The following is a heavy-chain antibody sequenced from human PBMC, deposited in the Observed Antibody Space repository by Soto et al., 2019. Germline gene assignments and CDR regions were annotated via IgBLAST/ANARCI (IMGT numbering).Heavy chain of an antibody. V-gene: IGHV3-30*18. J-gene: IGHJ4*02. CDR1: GFTFRWFG. Sequence: VGSLRLSCAGSGFTFRWFGMNCVRQSPGKGLEWVARISNDGSNEYYVDSVKGRFTISRDNSKNTLYLQMDSLRAEDTAVYYCAKVEVRGIINSYFDYWCLGTRCTVSS. CDR2: ISNDGSNE. CDR3: AKVEVRGIINSYFDY. D-gene: IGHD3-10*01.